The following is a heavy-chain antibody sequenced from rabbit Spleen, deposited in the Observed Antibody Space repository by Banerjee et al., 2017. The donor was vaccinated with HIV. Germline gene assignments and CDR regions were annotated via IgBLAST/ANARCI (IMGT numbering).Heavy chain of an antibody. V-gene: IGHV1S40*01. Sequence: QSLEESGGGLVQPEGSLTLTCTASAFSFSNSYYMCWVRQAPGKGLEWIACIYAGSSGSTYYANWAKGRLTISKASSTTVTLQMTSLTVADTATYFCARGSATMTMVITGFYLSLWGQGTLVTVS. D-gene: IGHD2-1*01. CDR2: IYAGSSGST. CDR1: AFSFSNSYY. J-gene: IGHJ4*01. CDR3: ARGSATMTMVITGFYLSL.